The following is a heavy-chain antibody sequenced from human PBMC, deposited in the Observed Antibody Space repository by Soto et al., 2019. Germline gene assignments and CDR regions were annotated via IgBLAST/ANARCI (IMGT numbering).Heavy chain of an antibody. Sequence: QVQLQESGPGLVKPSQTLSLSCTVSGVSISSGTFYWTWIRQYPGKGLEWIGYIFSSGSTNYNPSLRSRVTIARDTSKNQFSLILISVTAADTAVYYCASHNYYDIGGFIDYWGQGTLVTVSS. CDR1: GVSISSGTFY. V-gene: IGHV4-31*03. J-gene: IGHJ4*02. CDR3: ASHNYYDIGGFIDY. CDR2: IFSSGST. D-gene: IGHD3-22*01.